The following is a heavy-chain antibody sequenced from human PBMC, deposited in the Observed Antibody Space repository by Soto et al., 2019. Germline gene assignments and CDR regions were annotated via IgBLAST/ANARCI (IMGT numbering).Heavy chain of an antibody. V-gene: IGHV4-31*03. D-gene: IGHD3-10*01. CDR1: GGSITSGAYY. CDR3: ARDWGFGELGY. Sequence: SETLSLSCTVSGGSITSGAYYWSWIRQHPGRGLEWIGSIFYSGSTYYNPSLKSRLSMSVDTSQNQFSLKLSSVTAADTAVYYCARDWGFGELGYWGQGTLVTVSS. CDR2: IFYSGST. J-gene: IGHJ4*02.